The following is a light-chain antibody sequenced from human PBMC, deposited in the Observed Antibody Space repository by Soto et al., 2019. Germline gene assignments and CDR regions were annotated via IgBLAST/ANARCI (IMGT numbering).Light chain of an antibody. CDR1: ESVSSSY. CDR2: GAS. CDR3: QQYGSS. Sequence: EIVLTQSPGTLSLSPGERATLSCRASESVSSSYLAWYQQKPGQAPRLLIYGASSRATGIPDRFSGSGSGTDFTLTISRLEPEYFAVYYCQQYGSSFAQGTKLEIK. V-gene: IGKV3-20*01. J-gene: IGKJ2*01.